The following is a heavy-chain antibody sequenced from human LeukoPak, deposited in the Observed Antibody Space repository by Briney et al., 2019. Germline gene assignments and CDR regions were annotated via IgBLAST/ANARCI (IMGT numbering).Heavy chain of an antibody. CDR2: ISSSSSAI. Sequence: PGGSLRLSCAASGFTFSSYSMNWVRQAPGKGLEWVSYISSSSSAIYYADSVKGRFTVSRDNAKNSLYLQMSSLRAEDTALYYCAGEPRGTHVYDYWGQGTLVTVSS. CDR1: GFTFSSYS. V-gene: IGHV3-48*04. J-gene: IGHJ4*02. CDR3: AGEPRGTHVYDY. D-gene: IGHD1-26*01.